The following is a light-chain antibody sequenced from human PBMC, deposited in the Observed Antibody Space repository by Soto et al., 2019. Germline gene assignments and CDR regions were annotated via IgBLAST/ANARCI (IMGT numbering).Light chain of an antibody. CDR3: QQYNDYAAWT. Sequence: DIQMTQSPSTLSASVGDTVTITCRASQSINKCLAWYQQKPGKAPTLLIYEASILQNGGPSRFTGTESGTEFTITTSSRRPDDDATYHCQQYNDYAAWTYGQGTKVEIK. V-gene: IGKV1-5*03. CDR2: EAS. J-gene: IGKJ1*01. CDR1: QSINKC.